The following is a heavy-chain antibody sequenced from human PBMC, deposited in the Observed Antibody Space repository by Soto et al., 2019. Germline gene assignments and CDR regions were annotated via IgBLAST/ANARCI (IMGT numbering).Heavy chain of an antibody. V-gene: IGHV3-7*01. CDR1: GFTFSSYW. CDR3: ARSWPLGYCSGGSGDPDACDI. J-gene: IGHJ3*02. Sequence: EVQLVESGGGLVQPGGSLRLSCAASGFTFSSYWMSWVRQAPGKGLEWVANIKQDGSEKYYVDSVKGRFTISRDNAKNSMYLQMNSLRAEDTAVYYCARSWPLGYCSGGSGDPDACDIWGQGTMVTVSS. D-gene: IGHD2-15*01. CDR2: IKQDGSEK.